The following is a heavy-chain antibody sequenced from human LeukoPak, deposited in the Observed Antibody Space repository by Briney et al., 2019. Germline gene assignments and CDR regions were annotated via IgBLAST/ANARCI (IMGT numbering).Heavy chain of an antibody. J-gene: IGHJ4*02. CDR2: ISWNSGSI. Sequence: GGSLRLSCAASGFTFDDYAMHWVRQAPGKGLEWVSGISWNSGSIGYADSVKGRFTISRDNAKNSLYLQINSLRAEDTALYYCAKDKGQWEPLEYWGQGTLVTVSS. V-gene: IGHV3-9*01. CDR3: AKDKGQWEPLEY. CDR1: GFTFDDYA. D-gene: IGHD1-26*01.